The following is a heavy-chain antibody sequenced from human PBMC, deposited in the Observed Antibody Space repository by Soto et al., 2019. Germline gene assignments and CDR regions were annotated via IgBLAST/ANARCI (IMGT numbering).Heavy chain of an antibody. CDR3: ARRSSGSYYAAFDV. Sequence: GGSLRLSCAASGFTFSTYPMTWVRQAPGKGLEWVSSIHGSGETTYYAESVKGRFIISRDNSKNTLYLQMDSLRVDDTAVYFCARRSSGSYYAAFDVWGQGTVVTVSS. CDR1: GFTFSTYP. J-gene: IGHJ3*01. V-gene: IGHV3-23*01. D-gene: IGHD1-26*01. CDR2: IHGSGETT.